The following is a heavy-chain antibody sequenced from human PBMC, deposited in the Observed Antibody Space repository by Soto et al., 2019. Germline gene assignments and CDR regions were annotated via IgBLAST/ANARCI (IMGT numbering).Heavy chain of an antibody. Sequence: EVQLVESGGGLVKPGGSLRLSCAASGFTFSSYSMNWVRQAPGKGLEWVSSISSSSSYIYYADLVKGRFTISRDNAKNSLYLQMNSLRAEDTAVYYCARTDIVVVVAATYDAFDIWGQGTMVTVSS. J-gene: IGHJ3*02. CDR1: GFTFSSYS. V-gene: IGHV3-21*01. CDR3: ARTDIVVVVAATYDAFDI. CDR2: ISSSSSYI. D-gene: IGHD2-15*01.